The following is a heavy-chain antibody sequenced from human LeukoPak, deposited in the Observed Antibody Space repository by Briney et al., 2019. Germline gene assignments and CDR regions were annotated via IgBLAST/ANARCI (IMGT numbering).Heavy chain of an antibody. J-gene: IGHJ4*02. CDR3: LRDLNWSLDQ. CDR1: GFTFSSYW. CDR2: IKQDGSQR. D-gene: IGHD1-20*01. V-gene: IGHV3-7*01. Sequence: PGGSLRLSCAASGFTFSSYWMSWVRQAPGKGLEWVANIKQDGSQRNYVDSVKGRFTISRDNAKNTLYLQMNSLRAEDTAVYYCLRDLNWSLDQWGQGTLVTVSS.